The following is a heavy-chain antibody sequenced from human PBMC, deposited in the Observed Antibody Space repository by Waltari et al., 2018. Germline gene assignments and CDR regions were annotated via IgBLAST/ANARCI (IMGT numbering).Heavy chain of an antibody. V-gene: IGHV1-58*02. Sequence: QMQLVQSGPEVKKPGTSVQVSCKASGFTFTSSAMQWVRQARGQRLEWIGWIVVGSGNTNYAQKFQERVTMTRDMSTSTAYMELSSLRSEDTAVYYCAAAAFSYYYDSSGYYWLAFDIWGQGTMVTVSS. CDR1: GFTFTSSA. CDR2: IVVGSGNT. J-gene: IGHJ3*02. D-gene: IGHD3-22*01. CDR3: AAAAFSYYYDSSGYYWLAFDI.